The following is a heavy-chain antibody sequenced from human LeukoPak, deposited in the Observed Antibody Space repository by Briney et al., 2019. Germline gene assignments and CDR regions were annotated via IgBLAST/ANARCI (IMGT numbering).Heavy chain of an antibody. D-gene: IGHD2-15*01. V-gene: IGHV1-2*02. CDR1: GYTFTGYY. J-gene: IGHJ4*02. CDR3: ARAGYCSGGSCYALDY. Sequence: ASVKVSCKASGYTFTGYYMHWVRQAPGQGLEWMGWINPNSGGTNHAQKFQGRVTMTRDTSISTAYMELSRLRSDDTAVYFCARAGYCSGGSCYALDYWGQGTLVTVSS. CDR2: INPNSGGT.